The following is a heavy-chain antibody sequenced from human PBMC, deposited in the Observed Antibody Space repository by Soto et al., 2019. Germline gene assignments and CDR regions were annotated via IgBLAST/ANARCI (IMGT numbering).Heavy chain of an antibody. J-gene: IGHJ4*02. CDR2: ISGSGGST. CDR3: AKVNTDYYDSRGYCYGGRFDY. CDR1: GFTFSSYA. D-gene: IGHD3-22*01. V-gene: IGHV3-23*01. Sequence: EVQLLESGGGLVQPGGSLRLSCAASGFTFSSYAMSWVRQAPGKGLEWVSAISGSGGSTYYADSVKGRFTISRDNSKNALDLQMNSLRAEDTAVYYCAKVNTDYYDSRGYCYGGRFDYGGQGALVTVSS.